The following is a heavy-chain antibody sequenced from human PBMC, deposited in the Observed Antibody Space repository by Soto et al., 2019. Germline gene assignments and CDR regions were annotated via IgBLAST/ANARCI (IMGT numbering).Heavy chain of an antibody. CDR2: ISGSGGST. Sequence: EVQLLESGGGLVQPGGSLRLSCAASGFTFSSYAMSWVRQAPGKGLEWVSAISGSGGSTYYADSVKGRFTISRDNSKNTLYLQMNSLGAEDPAVYYCAEPAAYPGWFHPWGQGNLVNVSS. D-gene: IGHD2-15*01. J-gene: IGHJ5*02. CDR1: GFTFSSYA. CDR3: AEPAAYPGWFHP. V-gene: IGHV3-23*01.